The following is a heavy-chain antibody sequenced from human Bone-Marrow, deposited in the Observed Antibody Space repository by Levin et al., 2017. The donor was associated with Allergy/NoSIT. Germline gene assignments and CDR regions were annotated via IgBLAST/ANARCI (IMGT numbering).Heavy chain of an antibody. V-gene: IGHV3-7*01. J-gene: IGHJ4*02. Sequence: GGSLRLSCAASGFTFSSYWMSWVRQAPGKGLEWVANIKQDGSEKYYVDSVKGRFTISRDNAKNSLYLQMNSLRAEDTDVYYCARGSRKGHYYDSSGYYVGFDYWGQGTLVTVSS. D-gene: IGHD3-22*01. CDR1: GFTFSSYW. CDR2: IKQDGSEK. CDR3: ARGSRKGHYYDSSGYYVGFDY.